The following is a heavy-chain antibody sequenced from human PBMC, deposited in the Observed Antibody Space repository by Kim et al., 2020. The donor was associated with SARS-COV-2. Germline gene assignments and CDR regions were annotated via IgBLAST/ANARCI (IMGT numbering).Heavy chain of an antibody. CDR1: GYTFTGYY. J-gene: IGHJ6*03. CDR3: ARGAGGGGRGGNTMAV. D-gene: IGHD3-16*01. CDR2: INPNSGGT. Sequence: ASVKVSCKASGYTFTGYYMHWVRQAPGQGLEWMGRINPNSGGTNYAQKFQGRVTMTRDTSTSPAYMELSRLSPTDTPGYYCARGAGGGGRGGNTMAVWGK. V-gene: IGHV1-2*06.